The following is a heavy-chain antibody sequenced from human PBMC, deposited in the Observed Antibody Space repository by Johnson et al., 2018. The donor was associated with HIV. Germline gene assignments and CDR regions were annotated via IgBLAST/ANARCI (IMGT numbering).Heavy chain of an antibody. CDR1: GFTFSSYA. CDR3: ASLEWELRGDTFDI. J-gene: IGHJ3*02. D-gene: IGHD1-26*01. Sequence: VQLVESGGGVVQPGRSLRLSCAASGFTFSSYAMHWVRQAPGKGLEWVAVISYDGSNKYYADYVKGRFTISRDNSKNTLYLQMNSLRAEDKAVYYCASLEWELRGDTFDIWGQGTLVTVSS. CDR2: ISYDGSNK. V-gene: IGHV3-30-3*01.